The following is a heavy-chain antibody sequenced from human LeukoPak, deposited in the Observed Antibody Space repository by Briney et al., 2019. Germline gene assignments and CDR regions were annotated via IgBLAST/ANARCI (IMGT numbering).Heavy chain of an antibody. J-gene: IGHJ4*02. V-gene: IGHV3-23*01. CDR3: AKDGENILTGYYPDDY. D-gene: IGHD3-9*01. CDR1: GFTFSSYA. CDR2: ISGSGGST. Sequence: GGPLRLSCAASGFTFSSYAMSWVRQAPGKGLEWVSAISGSGGSTYYADSVKGRFTISRDNSKNTLYLQMNSLRAEDTAVYYCAKDGENILTGYYPDDYWGQGTLVTVSS.